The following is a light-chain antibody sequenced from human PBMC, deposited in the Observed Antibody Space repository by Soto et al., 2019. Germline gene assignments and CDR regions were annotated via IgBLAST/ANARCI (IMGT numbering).Light chain of an antibody. CDR1: QSVSNID. Sequence: EIVLTHSPGALALXAXXXXAXXXGASQSVSNIDLARYQQNPGQAPSLLIYGASNRATGIPDRFSGSGSGTDFTLTISRLEPEDFAVYYCQQYGSSGTFGQGTKVDIK. J-gene: IGKJ1*01. CDR3: QQYGSSGT. CDR2: GAS. V-gene: IGKV3-20*01.